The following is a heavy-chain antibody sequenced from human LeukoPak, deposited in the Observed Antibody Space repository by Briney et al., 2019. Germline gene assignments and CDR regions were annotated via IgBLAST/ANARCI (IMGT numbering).Heavy chain of an antibody. Sequence: GGSLRLSCAASGFTFSSYGMHWVRQAPGKGLEWVAVISYDGSNKYYADSVKGRFTISRDNSKNTLYLQMNSLRAEDTAVYYCAKEPTPYYNFYGMDVWGQGTTVTVSS. CDR2: ISYDGSNK. CDR1: GFTFSSYG. V-gene: IGHV3-30*18. CDR3: AKEPTPYYNFYGMDV. J-gene: IGHJ6*02.